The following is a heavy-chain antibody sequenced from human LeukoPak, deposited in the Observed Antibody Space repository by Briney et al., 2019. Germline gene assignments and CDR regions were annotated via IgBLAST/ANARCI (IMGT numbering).Heavy chain of an antibody. D-gene: IGHD5-12*01. CDR1: GFTFSSYW. CDR2: IKQDGSEK. V-gene: IGHV3-7*01. Sequence: PGGSLRLSCAASGFTFSSYWMSWVRQAPGKGLEWVANIKQDGSEKYYVDSVKGRFTISRDNSKNTLYLQMNSLRAEDTAVYYCARGGPDIVATISTYWGQGTLVTVSS. CDR3: ARGGPDIVATISTY. J-gene: IGHJ4*02.